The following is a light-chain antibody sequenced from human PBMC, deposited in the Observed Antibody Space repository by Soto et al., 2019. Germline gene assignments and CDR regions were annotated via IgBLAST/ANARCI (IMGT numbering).Light chain of an antibody. V-gene: IGKV3-11*01. J-gene: IGKJ3*01. CDR2: DAS. CDR3: QKRSDWRFT. CDR1: QSVGSY. Sequence: EIVLTQSPATLSLSPGERATLSCRASQSVGSYLAWYQQKPGQAPRLLIYDASDWATGVPARFSGSGSGAAFSLTIGSLEPEDFGVYYCQKRSDWRFTFGPGTKVDIK.